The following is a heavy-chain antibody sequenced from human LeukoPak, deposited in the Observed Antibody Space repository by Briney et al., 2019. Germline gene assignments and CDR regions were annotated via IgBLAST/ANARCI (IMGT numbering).Heavy chain of an antibody. CDR2: IRYDGSNK. CDR1: GFTFSSYG. D-gene: IGHD6-19*01. V-gene: IGHV3-30*02. J-gene: IGHJ4*02. Sequence: PGGSLRLSCAASGFTFSSYGMHWVRQAPGKGLEWVAFIRYDGSNKYYADSVKGRFTISRDNFKNTLYLEMNSLRTEDTAVYYCARPPSSSGWSAFDYWGQGALVTVSS. CDR3: ARPPSSSGWSAFDY.